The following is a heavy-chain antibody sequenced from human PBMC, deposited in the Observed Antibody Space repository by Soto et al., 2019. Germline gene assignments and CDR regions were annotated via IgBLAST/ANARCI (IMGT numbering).Heavy chain of an antibody. CDR3: ARGKSSWYPLDY. V-gene: IGHV3-53*01. CDR1: GFTVSSNC. J-gene: IGHJ4*02. Sequence: GGFLRLSCAASGFTVSSNCMSRVRQAPGKGLEWVSVIYSGGSTYYADSVKGRFTISRDNSKNTLYLQMNSLRAEDTAVYYCARGKSSWYPLDYWGQGTLVTVSS. CDR2: IYSGGST. D-gene: IGHD6-13*01.